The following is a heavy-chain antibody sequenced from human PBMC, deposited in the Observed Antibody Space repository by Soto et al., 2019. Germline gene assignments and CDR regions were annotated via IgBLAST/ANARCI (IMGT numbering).Heavy chain of an antibody. CDR3: AKGGGERYCSSTSCPLYS. Sequence: GGSLRLSCAASGFTFSSYAMSWVRQAPGKGLEWVSAISGSGGSTYYADSVKGRFTISRDNSKSTLYLQMNSLRAEDTAVYYCAKGGGERYCSSTSCPLYSWGQGTLVTVSS. V-gene: IGHV3-23*01. CDR2: ISGSGGST. D-gene: IGHD2-2*01. J-gene: IGHJ4*02. CDR1: GFTFSSYA.